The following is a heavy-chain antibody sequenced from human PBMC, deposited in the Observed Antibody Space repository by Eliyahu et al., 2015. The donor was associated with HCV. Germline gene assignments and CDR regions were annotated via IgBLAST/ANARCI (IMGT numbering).Heavy chain of an antibody. D-gene: IGHD3-22*01. J-gene: IGHJ6*02. CDR1: GFTFSSYS. V-gene: IGHV3-21*01. CDR2: ISSSSSYI. CDR3: ARDFREAVIRGGYGMDV. Sequence: EVQLVESGGGLVKPGGSLRLSCAASGFTFSSYSMNWVRQAPGKGLEWVSSISSSSSYIYYADSVKGRFTISRDNAKNSLYLQMNSLRAEDTAVYYCARDFREAVIRGGYGMDVWGQGTTVTVSS.